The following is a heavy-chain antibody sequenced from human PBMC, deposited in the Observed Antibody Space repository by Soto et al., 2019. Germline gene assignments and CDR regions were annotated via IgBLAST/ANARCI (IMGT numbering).Heavy chain of an antibody. J-gene: IGHJ5*02. CDR3: ARGSTIVRGAPSWFDP. Sequence: QVQLVQSGAEVKKPGSSVKVSCKASGGTFSRYTINWVRQAPGQGLEWMGRIIPIAAIANYTQKFQGRVTITVDNSSTTAYMELSSLRSDDTAVYYCARGSTIVRGAPSWFDPWGQGPLVTVSS. CDR2: IIPIAAIA. CDR1: GGTFSRYT. D-gene: IGHD3-10*01. V-gene: IGHV1-69*02.